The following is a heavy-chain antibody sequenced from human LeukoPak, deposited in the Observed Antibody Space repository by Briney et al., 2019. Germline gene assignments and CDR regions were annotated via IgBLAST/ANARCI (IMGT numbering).Heavy chain of an antibody. D-gene: IGHD3-10*01. Sequence: GASVKVSCKASGGTFSNYAISWVRQAPGQGLELMGVISPIFGTANYAQKFQGIVTSTADESTSTAYMELSSLRFEETAIYYCATVDRFGEFYYYMEVWGKGTTVTISS. CDR2: ISPIFGTA. CDR3: ATVDRFGEFYYYMEV. V-gene: IGHV1-69*13. CDR1: GGTFSNYA. J-gene: IGHJ6*03.